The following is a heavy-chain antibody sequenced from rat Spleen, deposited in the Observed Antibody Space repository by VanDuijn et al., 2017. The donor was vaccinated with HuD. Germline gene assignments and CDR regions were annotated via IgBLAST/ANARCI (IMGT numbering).Heavy chain of an antibody. Sequence: EVQLVETGGGLVQPGRSLTLSCAASGFTFSDYYMAWVRQAPTKGLEWVASISPSGGSTYYRDSVKGRITVPRDNAKSTLYLQRDSLRSEDTATYYCAIHPAVVTYVMDAWGQGVVVTVSS. CDR3: AIHPAVVTYVMDA. J-gene: IGHJ2*01. V-gene: IGHV5-25*01. D-gene: IGHD3-8*01. CDR1: GFTFSDYY. CDR2: ISPSGGST.